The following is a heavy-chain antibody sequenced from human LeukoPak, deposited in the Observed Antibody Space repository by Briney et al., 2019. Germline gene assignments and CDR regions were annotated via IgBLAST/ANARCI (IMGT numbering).Heavy chain of an antibody. CDR1: GFTFDDYG. Sequence: PSGGSLRLSCAASGFTFDDYGMSWVRQAPGKGLQWVSGINCIGGSTGYADSVKGRFTISRDNAKNSLYLQMNSLRAEDTALYYCAREVGEFGVFSPSYYLDVWGKGTTVTVSS. CDR3: AREVGEFGVFSPSYYLDV. J-gene: IGHJ6*03. D-gene: IGHD3-3*01. V-gene: IGHV3-20*04. CDR2: INCIGGST.